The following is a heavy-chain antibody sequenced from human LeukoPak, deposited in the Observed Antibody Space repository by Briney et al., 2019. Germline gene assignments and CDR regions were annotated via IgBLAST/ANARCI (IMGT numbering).Heavy chain of an antibody. J-gene: IGHJ5*02. D-gene: IGHD2-15*01. CDR1: GFTFRSCA. CDR3: AKGPLVVALYNWFDP. CDR2: ISGSGGST. V-gene: IGHV3-23*01. Sequence: GGSLRLSCAASGFTFRSCAMSWVREAPGKGLEWVSAISGSGGSTYYADSVKGRFTISRDNSKNTLYLQMNSLRAEDTAVYYCAKGPLVVALYNWFDPWGQGTLVTVSS.